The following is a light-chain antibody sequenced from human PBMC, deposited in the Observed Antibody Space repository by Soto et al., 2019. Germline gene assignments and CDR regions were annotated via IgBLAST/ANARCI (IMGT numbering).Light chain of an antibody. J-gene: IGKJ1*01. V-gene: IGKV1-39*01. Sequence: DIQMTQSPSTLSASVGDRVTITCRASQSISSWLAWYQQKPGKAPELLIFSASSLQSGVPSRFSGSGSGTDFTLTIGSLQREDFATYFCQQTYSTPPTFGQGTRVEI. CDR3: QQTYSTPPT. CDR2: SAS. CDR1: QSISSW.